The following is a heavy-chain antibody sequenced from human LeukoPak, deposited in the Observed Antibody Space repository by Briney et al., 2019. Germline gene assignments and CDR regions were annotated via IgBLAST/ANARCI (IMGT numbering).Heavy chain of an antibody. D-gene: IGHD3-22*01. CDR1: GGSISNYY. CDR3: ARDQYYYDSSGYYQGGY. J-gene: IGHJ4*02. CDR2: IYHSGST. V-gene: IGHV4-59*12. Sequence: SETPSLTCTVSGGSISNYYWSWIRQPPGKGLEWIGYIYHSGSTYYNPSLKSRVTISVDRSKNQFSLKLSSVTAADTAVYYCARDQYYYDSSGYYQGGYWGQGTLVTVSS.